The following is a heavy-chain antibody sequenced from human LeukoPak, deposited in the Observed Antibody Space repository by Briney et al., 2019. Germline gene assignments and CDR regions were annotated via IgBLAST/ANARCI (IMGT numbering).Heavy chain of an antibody. V-gene: IGHV1-2*02. CDR1: GYTFTGYY. Sequence: ASVRVSCKASGYTFTGYYMHWVRQAPGRGLEWMGWINPNSGGTNYAQKFQGRVTMTRDTSISTAYMELSRLRSDDTAVYYCARAYSSGQTEGAFDIWGQGTMVTVSS. CDR2: INPNSGGT. CDR3: ARAYSSGQTEGAFDI. J-gene: IGHJ3*02. D-gene: IGHD6-19*01.